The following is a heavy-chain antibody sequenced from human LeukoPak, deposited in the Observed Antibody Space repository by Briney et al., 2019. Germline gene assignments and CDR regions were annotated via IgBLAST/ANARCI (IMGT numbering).Heavy chain of an antibody. V-gene: IGHV3-48*03. Sequence: GGSLRLSCAASGFTFSSYDMNWVRQAPGKGLEWVSYISSSGSTIYYADSVKGRFTISRDNAKNSLYLQMNSLRAEDTAVYYCARVEEDAFDIWGQGTMVTVSS. CDR2: ISSSGSTI. CDR3: ARVEEDAFDI. J-gene: IGHJ3*02. CDR1: GFTFSSYD.